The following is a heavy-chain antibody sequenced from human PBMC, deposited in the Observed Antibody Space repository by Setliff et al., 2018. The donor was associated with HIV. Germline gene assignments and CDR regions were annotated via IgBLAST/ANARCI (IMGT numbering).Heavy chain of an antibody. D-gene: IGHD2-2*01. V-gene: IGHV4-4*02. CDR1: GASISSGNW. CDR2: IFHTGST. Sequence: SETLSLTCAVSGASISSGNWWSWVRQSPGKGLEWIGEIFHTGSTNYNPSLKSRVTISVDTSKNHFSLNVGSLTAADTALYFCARLMPNWDYFDYWGQGTQVTVSS. CDR3: ARLMPNWDYFDY. J-gene: IGHJ4*02.